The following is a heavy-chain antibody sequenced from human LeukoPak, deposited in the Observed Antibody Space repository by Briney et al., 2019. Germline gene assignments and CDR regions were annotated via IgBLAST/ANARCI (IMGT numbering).Heavy chain of an antibody. J-gene: IGHJ4*02. CDR3: ARAAAYYYDSSGYY. Sequence: PGGSLRLSRAASGFTVSSNYMSWVRQAPGKGLEWVSVIYSGGSTYYADSVKGRFTISRDNSKNTLYLQMNSLRAEDTAVYYCARAAAYYYDSSGYYWGQGTLVTVSS. CDR1: GFTVSSNY. CDR2: IYSGGST. V-gene: IGHV3-66*01. D-gene: IGHD3-22*01.